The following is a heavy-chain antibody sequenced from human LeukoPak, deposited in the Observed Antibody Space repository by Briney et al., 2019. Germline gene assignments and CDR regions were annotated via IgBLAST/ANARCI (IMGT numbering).Heavy chain of an antibody. V-gene: IGHV3-74*01. D-gene: IGHD4-17*01. CDR3: AREATVTSDWFDP. Sequence: GGSLRLSCAASGFTFSSYWMHWVRQAPGKGLVWVSRINSDGSSTSYADSVKGRFTISRDNAKNTQYLQMNSLRAEDTAVYYCAREATVTSDWFDPWGQGTLVTVSS. CDR2: INSDGSST. CDR1: GFTFSSYW. J-gene: IGHJ5*02.